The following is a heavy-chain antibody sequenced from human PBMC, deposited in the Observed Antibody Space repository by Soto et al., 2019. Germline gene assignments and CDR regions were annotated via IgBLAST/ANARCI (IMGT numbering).Heavy chain of an antibody. J-gene: IGHJ4*02. Sequence: QVQLVESGGGVVQPGRSLRLSCAASGFTFSSYGMHWVRQAPGKGLEWVAVISYDGSNKYYADSVKGRFTISRDNSKNTLYLQMNSLRAEDTAVYYCAKDLYNGSSGADYWGQGTLVTVSS. D-gene: IGHD1-26*01. CDR2: ISYDGSNK. V-gene: IGHV3-30*18. CDR1: GFTFSSYG. CDR3: AKDLYNGSSGADY.